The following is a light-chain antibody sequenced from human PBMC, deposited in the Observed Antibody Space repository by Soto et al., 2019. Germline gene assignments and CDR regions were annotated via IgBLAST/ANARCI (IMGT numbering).Light chain of an antibody. J-gene: IGLJ2*01. CDR1: SSDVGGYDY. CDR2: EVS. Sequence: QSALTQPRSVSGSPGQSVTITCTGSSSDVGGYDYVSWFQQNPGKAPKLMIYEVSNRPSGVSNRFSGSKSGNTASLSISGLQAEDEADYYCSSYTTSSTVVFGGGTKLTVL. CDR3: SSYTTSSTVV. V-gene: IGLV2-14*01.